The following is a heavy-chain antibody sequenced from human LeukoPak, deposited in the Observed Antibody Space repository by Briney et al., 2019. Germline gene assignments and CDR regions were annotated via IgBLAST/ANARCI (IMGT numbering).Heavy chain of an antibody. CDR2: IYTSGST. D-gene: IGHD6-6*01. CDR3: ARAGRDSSSAGLGYYYYMDV. V-gene: IGHV4-61*02. CDR1: GGSISSGSYY. J-gene: IGHJ6*03. Sequence: SQTLSLTCTVSGGSISSGSYYWNRIRQPAGKALEWIGRIYTSGSTNYNPSLKSRVTISVDTSKNQFSLKLSSVTAADTAVYYCARAGRDSSSAGLGYYYYMDVWGKGTTVTDSS.